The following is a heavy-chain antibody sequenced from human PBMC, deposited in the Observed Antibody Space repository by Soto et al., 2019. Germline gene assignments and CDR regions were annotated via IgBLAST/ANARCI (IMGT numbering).Heavy chain of an antibody. CDR1: GGTFSSYA. Sequence: SVKVSCKASGGTFSSYAISWVRQAPGQGLEWMGGIIPIFGTANYAQKFQGRVTITADESTSTAYMELSSLRSEDTAVYYCARGGDGYNYWFDPWGQGTLVTVSS. CDR2: IIPIFGTA. D-gene: IGHD5-12*01. CDR3: ARGGDGYNYWFDP. V-gene: IGHV1-69*13. J-gene: IGHJ5*02.